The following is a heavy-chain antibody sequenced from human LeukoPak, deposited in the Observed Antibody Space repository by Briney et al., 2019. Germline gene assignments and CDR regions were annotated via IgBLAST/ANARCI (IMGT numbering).Heavy chain of an antibody. CDR1: GFTFSSYS. Sequence: PGGSLRLSCAASGFTFSSYSMNWVRQAPGKGLEWVSSISSSSSYIYYADSVKGRFTISRDNAKNSLYLQMNSLRAEDTAVFYCARIVSSLATADSYDYWGQGTLVTVSS. J-gene: IGHJ4*02. V-gene: IGHV3-21*01. D-gene: IGHD6-25*01. CDR2: ISSSSSYI. CDR3: ARIVSSLATADSYDY.